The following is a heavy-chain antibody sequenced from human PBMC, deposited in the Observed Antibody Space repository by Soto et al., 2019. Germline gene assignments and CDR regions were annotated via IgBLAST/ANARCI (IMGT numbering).Heavy chain of an antibody. Sequence: GSLRLSCAASGFTFSSYAMSWVRQAPGKGLEWVSYLSTSGSTMYYADSVKGLFTISRDNAKNSLFLQMNSLRAEDTAVYYCARENSPAGLDVWGQGTTVTVSS. V-gene: IGHV3-48*03. J-gene: IGHJ6*02. CDR3: ARENSPAGLDV. CDR2: LSTSGSTM. CDR1: GFTFSSYA. D-gene: IGHD6-13*01.